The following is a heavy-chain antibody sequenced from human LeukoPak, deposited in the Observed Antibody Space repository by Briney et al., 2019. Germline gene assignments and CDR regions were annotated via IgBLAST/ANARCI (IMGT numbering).Heavy chain of an antibody. D-gene: IGHD3-3*01. Sequence: GGSLRLSCAASGFTFSSYGMHGVPQAPGKGLEWVAVIWYDGSNKYYADSVKGRFTISRDNSKNTLYLQMNSLRAEDTAVYYCAREILRSGYYTNSNWFDPWGQGTLVTVSS. V-gene: IGHV3-33*01. CDR3: AREILRSGYYTNSNWFDP. J-gene: IGHJ5*02. CDR1: GFTFSSYG. CDR2: IWYDGSNK.